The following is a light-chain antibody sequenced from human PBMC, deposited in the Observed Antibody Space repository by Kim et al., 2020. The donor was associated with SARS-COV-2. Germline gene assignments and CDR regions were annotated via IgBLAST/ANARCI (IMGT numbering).Light chain of an antibody. V-gene: IGLV2-8*01. CDR2: EVS. J-gene: IGLJ2*01. CDR3: SSYAGSNIVV. Sequence: QSALTQPHSASGSPGQSVTISCTGTSSDVGGYNYVSWYQQHPGKAPKLMIFEVSERPSGVPDRFSGSKSGNTASLTVSGLQAEDEADYYCSSYAGSNIVVFGGGTQLTVL. CDR1: SSDVGGYNY.